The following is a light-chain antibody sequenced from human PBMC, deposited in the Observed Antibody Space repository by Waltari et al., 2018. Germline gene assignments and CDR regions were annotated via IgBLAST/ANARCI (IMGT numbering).Light chain of an antibody. Sequence: DIQMTQSPSTLPASVGDTVIISCRASQSITTSLTWYQQKPGKAPDVLIYGASNLESGVPSRFSGSGSGTEFTLTISSLQPDDFATYYCQQYKSYKTFGQGTRVEIK. CDR2: GAS. CDR3: QQYKSYKT. CDR1: QSITTS. J-gene: IGKJ1*01. V-gene: IGKV1-5*03.